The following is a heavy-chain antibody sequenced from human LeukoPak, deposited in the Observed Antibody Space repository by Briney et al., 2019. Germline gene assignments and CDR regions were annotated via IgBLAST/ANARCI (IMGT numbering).Heavy chain of an antibody. J-gene: IGHJ4*02. Sequence: GSLRLSCAASGFTFSSYAMSWVRQAPGKGLEWISAVSGSGGRTYYADSVKGRFTISRDNSKNTLFLQMNSLRAEDTAVYYCAESVSPVRWVFDYWGQGTLVTVSS. V-gene: IGHV3-23*01. CDR2: VSGSGGRT. CDR1: GFTFSSYA. D-gene: IGHD4-23*01. CDR3: AESVSPVRWVFDY.